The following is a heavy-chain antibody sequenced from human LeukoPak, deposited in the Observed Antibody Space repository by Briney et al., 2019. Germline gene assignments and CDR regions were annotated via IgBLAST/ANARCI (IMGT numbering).Heavy chain of an antibody. CDR1: GGTFSSYA. CDR3: ARDRLVGHNSPGPNWFDP. D-gene: IGHD1-1*01. J-gene: IGHJ5*02. V-gene: IGHV1-69*13. Sequence: SVKVSCKASGGTFSSYAISWVRKAPGQGLEWMGGIIPIFGTANYAQKFQGRVTITADESTSTAYMELSSPRSEDTAVYYCARDRLVGHNSPGPNWFDPWGQGTLVTVSS. CDR2: IIPIFGTA.